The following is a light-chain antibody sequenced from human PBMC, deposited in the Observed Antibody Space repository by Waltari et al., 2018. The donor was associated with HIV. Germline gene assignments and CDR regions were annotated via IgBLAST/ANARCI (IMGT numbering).Light chain of an antibody. CDR1: SSDIGAYNY. V-gene: IGLV2-14*01. J-gene: IGLJ2*01. CDR3: TSYIHPTTRV. CDR2: DVS. Sequence: QSALTQAASVSGSPGQSITITCTGTSSDIGAYNYVSWYQQHPGKAPKLIIYDVSNRPSGFSKRFSGSKSGNTASLPIPGLQAEDEADYYGTSYIHPTTRVLGGGTKLTVL.